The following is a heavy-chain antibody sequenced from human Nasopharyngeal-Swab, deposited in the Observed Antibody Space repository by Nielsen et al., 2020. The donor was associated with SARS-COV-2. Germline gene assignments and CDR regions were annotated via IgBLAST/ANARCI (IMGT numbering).Heavy chain of an antibody. J-gene: IGHJ5*02. CDR3: ARRGGLFGVVSRSMFDP. CDR1: GGSISSSSYY. D-gene: IGHD3-3*01. CDR2: IYYSGST. Sequence: GSLRLSYTVSGGSISSSSYYWGWIRQPPGKGLEWIGSIYYSGSTYYNPSLKSRVTISVDTSKNQFSLKLSSVTAADTAVYYCARRGGLFGVVSRSMFDPWGQGTLVTVSS. V-gene: IGHV4-39*01.